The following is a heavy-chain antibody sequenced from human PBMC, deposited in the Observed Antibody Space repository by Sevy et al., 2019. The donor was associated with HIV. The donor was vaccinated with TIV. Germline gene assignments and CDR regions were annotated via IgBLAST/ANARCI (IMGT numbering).Heavy chain of an antibody. CDR1: GFTFSSYA. J-gene: IGHJ4*02. CDR2: ISYDGSNK. D-gene: IGHD3-22*01. V-gene: IGHV3-30-3*01. CDR3: ARVVVITRGGDY. Sequence: GGSPRLSCAASGFTFSSYAMHWVRQAPGKGLEWVAVISYDGSNKYYADSVKGRFTISRDNSKNTLYLQMNSLRAEDTAVYYCARVVVITRGGDYWGQGTLVTVSS.